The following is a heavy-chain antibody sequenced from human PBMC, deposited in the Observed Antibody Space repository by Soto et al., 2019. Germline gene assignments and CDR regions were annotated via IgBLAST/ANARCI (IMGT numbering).Heavy chain of an antibody. Sequence: QVQLVQSGAEVKKPGASVKISCKASGYTFTTSTMHWVRQAHGQRLEWMGWINAVNGDTKYSQKLQGRVTITRDTSANTVYMDLSSLISEDTAVYYCARLHWHQFDAFDIWCQGTMVTVSS. CDR2: INAVNGDT. J-gene: IGHJ3*02. CDR1: GYTFTTST. CDR3: ARLHWHQFDAFDI. V-gene: IGHV1-3*01. D-gene: IGHD2-2*01.